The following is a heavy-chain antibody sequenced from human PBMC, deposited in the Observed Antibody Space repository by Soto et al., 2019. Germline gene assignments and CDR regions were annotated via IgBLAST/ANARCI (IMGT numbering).Heavy chain of an antibody. J-gene: IGHJ6*03. V-gene: IGHV3-74*01. CDR1: GFTFSSYW. D-gene: IGHD1-7*01. Sequence: GGSLRLSCAASGFTFSSYWMHWVRQAPGKGLVWVSRINSDGSSTSYADSVKGRFTISRDNAKNTLYLQMNSLRAEDTAVYYCARGGLWVTGTTKEDLDYYYYMDVWGKGTTVTVSS. CDR2: INSDGSST. CDR3: ARGGLWVTGTTKEDLDYYYYMDV.